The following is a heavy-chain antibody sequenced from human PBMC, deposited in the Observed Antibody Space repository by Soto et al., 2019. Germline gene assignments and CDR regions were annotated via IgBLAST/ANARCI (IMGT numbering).Heavy chain of an antibody. Sequence: ASVKVSFKASGYTFTGYYMHWVRQAPGQGLEWMRWINPNSGGTNYAQKFQGRVTMTRDTSISTAYMELSGLRSDDTAVYYCARIPEVSSWPYYGMDVWGQGTTVTVSS. CDR2: INPNSGGT. J-gene: IGHJ6*02. CDR3: ARIPEVSSWPYYGMDV. D-gene: IGHD6-13*01. CDR1: GYTFTGYY. V-gene: IGHV1-2*02.